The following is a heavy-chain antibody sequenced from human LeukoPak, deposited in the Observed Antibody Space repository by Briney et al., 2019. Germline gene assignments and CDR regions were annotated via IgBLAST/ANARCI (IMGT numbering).Heavy chain of an antibody. CDR2: IYSGGST. Sequence: PGGSLRLSCAASGFTVSSNYMSWVRQAPGKGLGWVSVIYSGGSTYYADSVKGRFTISRDNSKSTLYLQMNSLRAEDTAVYYCARFSSNGVSEFAYWGQGTLVTVSS. CDR1: GFTVSSNY. D-gene: IGHD2-8*01. V-gene: IGHV3-66*02. CDR3: ARFSSNGVSEFAY. J-gene: IGHJ4*02.